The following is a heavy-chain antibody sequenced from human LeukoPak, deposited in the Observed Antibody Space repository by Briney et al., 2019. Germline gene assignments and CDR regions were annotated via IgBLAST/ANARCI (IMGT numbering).Heavy chain of an antibody. CDR1: GFTFSHYA. J-gene: IGHJ4*02. D-gene: IGHD4-11*01. Sequence: GGSLRLSCSTSGFTFSHYAMHWVRQAPGKGLEWVAVIWNDGSDKYYGDSVKGRFTISRDNSQKTVYLQLSSLRVEDTAVYYCAKDAERGFDFSNSLQSWGQGTPVTVSS. V-gene: IGHV3-33*06. CDR2: IWNDGSDK. CDR3: AKDAERGFDFSNSLQS.